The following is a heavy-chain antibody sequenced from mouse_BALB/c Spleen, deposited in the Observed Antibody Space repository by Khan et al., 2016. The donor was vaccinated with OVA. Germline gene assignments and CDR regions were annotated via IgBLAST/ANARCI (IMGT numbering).Heavy chain of an antibody. V-gene: IGHV2-9*02. Sequence: QVQLKESGPGLVAPSQSLSLTCTASGFSLTSYGVHWVRQPPGQGLEWLGVIWAGGSTNYNSALMSRLSISKDNSKSQVFLKMNSLQTYDTAMDYCARLEDIWGQGTTLTVSS. CDR2: IWAGGST. CDR3: ARLEDI. D-gene: IGHD1-3*01. CDR1: GFSLTSYG. J-gene: IGHJ2*01.